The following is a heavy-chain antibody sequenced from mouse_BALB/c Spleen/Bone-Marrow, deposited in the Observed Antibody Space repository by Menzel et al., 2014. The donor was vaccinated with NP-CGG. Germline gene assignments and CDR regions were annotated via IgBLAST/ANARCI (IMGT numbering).Heavy chain of an antibody. Sequence: DVQLVESGGGLVQPGGSLKLSCAASGFDFXRYWMSWVRQAPGKGLDWIGEINPDSSTINYTPSLKDKFIISRDNAKNTLYLQMSKVRSEDTALYYSARLNYYGNLFVWGAGTTVTVSS. J-gene: IGHJ1*01. CDR1: GFDFXRYW. D-gene: IGHD1-1*01. CDR2: INPDSSTI. CDR3: ARLNYYGNLFV. V-gene: IGHV4-1*02.